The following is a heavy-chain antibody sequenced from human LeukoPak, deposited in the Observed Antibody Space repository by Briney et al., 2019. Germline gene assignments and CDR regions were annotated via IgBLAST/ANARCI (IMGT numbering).Heavy chain of an antibody. J-gene: IGHJ6*03. V-gene: IGHV3-23*01. CDR3: ARALKGLRRRIGGTTTFEYYYYMDV. Sequence: GGSLRLSCAASGFTFSTYGMSWVRQAPGKGLEWVSGISPSGDITYYTDSVKGRFTISRDNGKNSLYLQMNSLRAEDTAVYYCARALKGLRRRIGGTTTFEYYYYMDVWGKGTTVTISS. D-gene: IGHD1-26*01. CDR1: GFTFSTYG. CDR2: ISPSGDIT.